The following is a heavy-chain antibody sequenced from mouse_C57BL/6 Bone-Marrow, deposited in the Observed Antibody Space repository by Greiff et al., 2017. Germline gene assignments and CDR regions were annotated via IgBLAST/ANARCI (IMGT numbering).Heavy chain of an antibody. V-gene: IGHV14-3*01. Sequence: VQLKQSVAELVRPGASVKLSCTASGFNIKNTYMHWVKQRPEQGLEWIGRIDPANGNTKYAPKFPGKATITADTSSNTAYLQLSSLTSEDTAIYYCARKECHYYGSSPYYYAMDYWGQGTSVTVSS. D-gene: IGHD1-1*01. CDR2: IDPANGNT. CDR3: ARKECHYYGSSPYYYAMDY. CDR1: GFNIKNTY. J-gene: IGHJ4*01.